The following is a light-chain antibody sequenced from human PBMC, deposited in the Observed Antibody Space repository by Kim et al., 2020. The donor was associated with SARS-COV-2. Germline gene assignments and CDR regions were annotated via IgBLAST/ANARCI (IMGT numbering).Light chain of an antibody. Sequence: QSVLTQPPSASRTPGQRVSISFSGSSSNIGSNTVNWYQQLPGTAPKVLIYSTYQRPSGVPDRFSGSKSGTSASLAISGLQSEDEADYYCAAWDDSLSGPVFGGGTQLTVL. CDR3: AAWDDSLSGPV. V-gene: IGLV1-44*01. J-gene: IGLJ3*02. CDR2: STY. CDR1: SSNIGSNT.